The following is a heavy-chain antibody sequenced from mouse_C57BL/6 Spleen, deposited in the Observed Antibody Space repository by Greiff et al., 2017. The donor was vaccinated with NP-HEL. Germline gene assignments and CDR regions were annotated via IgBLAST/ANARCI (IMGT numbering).Heavy chain of an antibody. V-gene: IGHV1-80*01. J-gene: IGHJ1*03. D-gene: IGHD1-1*01. CDR2: IYPGDGDT. Sequence: VQLVESGAELVKPGASVKISCKASGYAFSSYWMNWVKQRPGKGLEWIGQIYPGDGDTNYNGKFKGKATLTADKSSSTAYMQLSSLTSEDSAVYFCARDYYGSSYWYFDVWGTGTTVTVSS. CDR3: ARDYYGSSYWYFDV. CDR1: GYAFSSYW.